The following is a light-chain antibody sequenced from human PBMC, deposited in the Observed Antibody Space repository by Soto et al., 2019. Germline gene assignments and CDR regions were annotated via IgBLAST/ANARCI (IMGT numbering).Light chain of an antibody. CDR3: QQSFSFPVT. J-gene: IGKJ2*01. CDR2: AAS. V-gene: IGKV1-39*01. Sequence: DIQMTQSPSSLSASVGDRVTITCRANQTITRYLNWYQQKPGTAHKLLIYAASSLQEGVPSRFSGSGSRTDFSLTISNLQPEDFAAYSCQQSFSFPVTFGQGTKLEIK. CDR1: QTITRY.